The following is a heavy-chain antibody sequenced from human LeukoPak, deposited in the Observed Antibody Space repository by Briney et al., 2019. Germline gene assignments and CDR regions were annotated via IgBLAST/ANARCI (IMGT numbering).Heavy chain of an antibody. CDR1: GFTFSSYA. CDR3: AKVVDIVVVSAAPELDY. J-gene: IGHJ4*02. CDR2: ISGSGGST. D-gene: IGHD2-2*01. Sequence: QSGGSLRLSCAPSGFTFSSYAMSWVRQAPGKGLEWVSAISGSGGSTYYADSVKGRFTISRDNSKNTLYLQMNSLRAEDTAVYYCAKVVDIVVVSAAPELDYWGQGTLVTVSS. V-gene: IGHV3-23*01.